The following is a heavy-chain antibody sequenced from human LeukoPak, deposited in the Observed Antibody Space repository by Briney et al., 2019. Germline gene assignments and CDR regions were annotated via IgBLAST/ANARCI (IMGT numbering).Heavy chain of an antibody. Sequence: KPSETLSLTCAVYGGSSSGYYWSWIRQPPGKGLEWIGEINHSGSTNYNPSLKSRVTISVDTSKNQFSLKLSSVTAADTAVYYCASLPHYYDSSGYYRYWGQGTLVTVSS. CDR3: ASLPHYYDSSGYYRY. V-gene: IGHV4-34*01. D-gene: IGHD3-22*01. J-gene: IGHJ4*02. CDR1: GGSSSGYY. CDR2: INHSGST.